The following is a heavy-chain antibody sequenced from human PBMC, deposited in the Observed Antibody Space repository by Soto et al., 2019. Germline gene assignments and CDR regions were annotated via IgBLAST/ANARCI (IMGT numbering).Heavy chain of an antibody. CDR1: GFTFSSYA. D-gene: IGHD3-22*01. CDR3: AKGVYYYDSSGDAFDI. J-gene: IGHJ3*02. CDR2: ISGSGGST. Sequence: PGGSLRLSCAASGFTFSSYAMSWVRQAPGKGLEWVSAISGSGGSTYYADSVKGRFTISRDNSKNTLYLQMNSLRAEDTAVYYCAKGVYYYDSSGDAFDIWGQGTMVTVSS. V-gene: IGHV3-23*01.